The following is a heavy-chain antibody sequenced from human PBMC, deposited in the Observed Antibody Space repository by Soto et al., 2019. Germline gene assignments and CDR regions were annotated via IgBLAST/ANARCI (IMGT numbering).Heavy chain of an antibody. CDR2: IIPVFDKS. CDR1: GGPFGSSA. CDR3: ARLRRDWGDAFDL. J-gene: IGHJ3*01. V-gene: IGHV1-69*01. Sequence: HVQLVQSGADVKKPGSSVKVSCKTSGGPFGSSAISWVRQAPAQGLERMGEIIPVFDKSNYAPNFQGRLTITADEPTGTVFMQLSSLRSEDTAVYFCARLRRDWGDAFDLWGLGTFVTVSS. D-gene: IGHD3-16*01.